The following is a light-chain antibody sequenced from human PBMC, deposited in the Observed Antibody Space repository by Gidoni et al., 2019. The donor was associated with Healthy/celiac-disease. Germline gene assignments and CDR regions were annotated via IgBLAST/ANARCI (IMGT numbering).Light chain of an antibody. CDR1: SSEVGSYNL. J-gene: IGLJ2*01. V-gene: IGLV2-23*03. CDR3: CSYAGSSTFVV. Sequence: QSARTQPAAVSGSPGQSITISCTGTSSEVGSYNLVSWYQQHPGTAPKLMIYEGSKRPSGGSTRFSGSKSGTTASLTISGLQAEDEAYYYCCSYAGSSTFVVFGGGTKLTVL. CDR2: EGS.